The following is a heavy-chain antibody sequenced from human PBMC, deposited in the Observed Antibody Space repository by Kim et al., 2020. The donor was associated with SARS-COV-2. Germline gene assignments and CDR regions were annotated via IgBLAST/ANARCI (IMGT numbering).Heavy chain of an antibody. V-gene: IGHV3-7*04. Sequence: GRFTISRDNAKNSLYLKMNRLRAEDTAVYYCARGGGLITMVRGASDAFDIWGQGTMVTVSS. D-gene: IGHD3-10*01. CDR3: ARGGGLITMVRGASDAFDI. J-gene: IGHJ3*02.